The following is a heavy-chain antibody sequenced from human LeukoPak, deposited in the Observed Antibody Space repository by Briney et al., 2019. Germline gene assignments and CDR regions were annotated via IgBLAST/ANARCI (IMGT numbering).Heavy chain of an antibody. CDR2: ISGSGGST. CDR1: GFTFSSYA. V-gene: IGHV3-23*01. J-gene: IGHJ4*02. CDR3: AKVRGYEWELPPAYYFDY. D-gene: IGHD1-26*01. Sequence: GGSLRLSCAASGFTFSSYAMSWVRQAPGKGLEWVSAISGSGGSTYYADSVKGRFTISRDNSKDTLYLQMSSVRVDDTAVYYCAKVRGYEWELPPAYYFDYWGQGTLVTVSS.